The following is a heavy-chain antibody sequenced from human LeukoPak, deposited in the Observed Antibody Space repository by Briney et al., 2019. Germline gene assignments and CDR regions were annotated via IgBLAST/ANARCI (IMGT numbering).Heavy chain of an antibody. CDR2: ISGSGGST. J-gene: IGHJ4*02. CDR1: GFTFSSYA. D-gene: IGHD3-22*01. Sequence: GGSLRLSCAASGFTFSSYAMSWVRQAPGKGLEWVSAISGSGGSTYYADSVKGRFTISRDNAKNSLYLQMNSLRAEDTAVYYCARLNYYYDSSGRAYYFDYWGQGTLVTVSS. V-gene: IGHV3-23*01. CDR3: ARLNYYYDSSGRAYYFDY.